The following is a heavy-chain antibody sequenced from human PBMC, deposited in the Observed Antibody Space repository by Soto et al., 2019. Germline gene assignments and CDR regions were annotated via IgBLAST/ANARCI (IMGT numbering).Heavy chain of an antibody. CDR1: GGSVSSGPYH. Sequence: QVQLQESGPGLVKTSETLSLTCTVSGGSVSSGPYHWNWVRQPPGKGLEWIGHISYSGTANYNPSLRGRVIMATDTSMNQFSLRLPSVTAADTAVYYCMRSHGAYWGQGALVTVSP. CDR2: ISYSGTA. D-gene: IGHD2-8*01. V-gene: IGHV4-61*01. CDR3: MRSHGAY. J-gene: IGHJ4*02.